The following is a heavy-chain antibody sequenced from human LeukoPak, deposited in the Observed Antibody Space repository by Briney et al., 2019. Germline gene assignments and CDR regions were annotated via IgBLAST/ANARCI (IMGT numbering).Heavy chain of an antibody. Sequence: ASVKVSCKASGYTFTSYDINWVRQATGQGLEWMGWMNPNSGNTGYAQRLQGRVTITRNTSISTAYMELSSLRSEDTAVYYCVRGAGSCSSTSCSLRYWGQGTLVTVSS. CDR2: MNPNSGNT. D-gene: IGHD2-2*01. J-gene: IGHJ4*02. CDR3: VRGAGSCSSTSCSLRY. V-gene: IGHV1-8*03. CDR1: GYTFTSYD.